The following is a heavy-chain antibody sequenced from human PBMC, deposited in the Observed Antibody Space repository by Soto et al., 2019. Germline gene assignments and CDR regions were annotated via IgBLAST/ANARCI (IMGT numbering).Heavy chain of an antibody. D-gene: IGHD2-15*01. CDR3: AKDWGDIVVVVAARCGMDA. CDR1: GFTFSSYG. CDR2: ISHDGSNR. J-gene: IGHJ6*02. V-gene: IGHV3-30*18. Sequence: GGSMRLSCAASGFTFSSYGMHWVRQAPGKGLEWVAVISHDGSNRYYADSVKGRFTISRDNSKNTLYLQMNSLRAEDTAVYYCAKDWGDIVVVVAARCGMDAWGQGTTVTVSS.